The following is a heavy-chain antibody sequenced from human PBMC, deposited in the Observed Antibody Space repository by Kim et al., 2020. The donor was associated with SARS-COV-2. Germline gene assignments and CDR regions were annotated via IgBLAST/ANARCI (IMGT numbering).Heavy chain of an antibody. J-gene: IGHJ3*02. CDR3: ARDSNPPPSLLDAPIVVVRDAFDI. Sequence: GGSLRLSCAASGFTFSFYEMNWVRQAPGKGLEWVSYINSADGTTSYADSVKGRFTVSRDNAKNSLFLQMNSLRAEDTAVYYCARDSNPPPSLLDAPIVVVRDAFDIWGRGTKVTVSS. CDR1: GFTFSFYE. V-gene: IGHV3-48*03. CDR2: INSADGTT. D-gene: IGHD5-18*01.